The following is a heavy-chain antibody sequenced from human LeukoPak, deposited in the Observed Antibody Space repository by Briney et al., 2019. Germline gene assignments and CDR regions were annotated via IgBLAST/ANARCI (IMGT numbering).Heavy chain of an antibody. CDR2: INSDGSST. V-gene: IGHV3-74*01. J-gene: IGHJ5*02. Sequence: PGGSLRLSCAASGFTFRSYWMHWVRQAPGTGLVWVSRINSDGSSTTYADSVTGRFTISRDNAKNTLYLQMNSLRAEDTAVYYCVRAYSSNYLNWFDPWGQGTLVTVSS. CDR1: GFTFRSYW. D-gene: IGHD2-2*01. CDR3: VRAYSSNYLNWFDP.